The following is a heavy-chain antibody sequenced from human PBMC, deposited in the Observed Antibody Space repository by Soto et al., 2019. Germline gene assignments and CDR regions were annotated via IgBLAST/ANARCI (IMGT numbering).Heavy chain of an antibody. J-gene: IGHJ4*02. D-gene: IGHD6-13*01. CDR1: GGSISSYY. CDR3: ARSRYTSGWWTPPFDY. CDR2: IYYSGST. Sequence: PSETLSLTCAVSGGSISSYYWSWIQQPPGKGLEWIGYIYYSGSTNYNPSLKSRVTISVDTSKNQFSLKLTSVTAADTAVYYCARSRYTSGWWTPPFDYRAQGTPVTVSS. V-gene: IGHV4-59*01.